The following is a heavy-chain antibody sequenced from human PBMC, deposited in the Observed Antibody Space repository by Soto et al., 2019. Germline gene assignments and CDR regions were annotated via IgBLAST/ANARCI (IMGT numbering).Heavy chain of an antibody. CDR2: INPSGGST. CDR1: GYTFTSYY. Sequence: ASVKVSCKASGYTFTSYYMHWVRQAPGQGLEWMGIINPSGGSTSYAQKFQGRVTMTRDTSTSTVYMELSSLRSEDTAVYYCARDRFRIAIGAYYGMDVWGQGTTVTVSS. D-gene: IGHD3-10*01. J-gene: IGHJ6*02. V-gene: IGHV1-46*01. CDR3: ARDRFRIAIGAYYGMDV.